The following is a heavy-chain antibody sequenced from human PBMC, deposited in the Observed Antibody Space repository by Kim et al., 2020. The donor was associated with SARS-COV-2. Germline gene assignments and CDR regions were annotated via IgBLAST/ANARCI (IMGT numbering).Heavy chain of an antibody. CDR2: IDHSGAT. CDR1: VGSFSDYH. J-gene: IGHJ6*02. Sequence: SGTLSLTCAVYVGSFSDYHWTWIRQSPGRGLEWIGDIDHSGATNYNPSLKSRVAISVDTSKNQFSLKVKSVTATDTAIYFCARGRAGVVPSPILGLGPYYEYYALDVWGQGTTVSVSS. V-gene: IGHV4-34*01. CDR3: ARGRAGVVPSPILGLGPYYEYYALDV. D-gene: IGHD3-3*01.